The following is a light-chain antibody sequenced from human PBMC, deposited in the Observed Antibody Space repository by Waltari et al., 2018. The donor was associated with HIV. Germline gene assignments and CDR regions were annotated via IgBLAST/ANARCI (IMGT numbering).Light chain of an antibody. CDR2: RNN. CDR3: AAWDDSLSGYV. V-gene: IGLV1-47*01. CDR1: SSNIGSNY. J-gene: IGLJ1*01. Sequence: QSVLTQPPSASGTPGQRVTISCSGSSSNIGSNYGYWYQQLPGTAPKLLIYRNNQRPSGVPDRFSGSKSGTSASLAISGLRSEDEADYDCAAWDDSLSGYVFGTGTKVTVL.